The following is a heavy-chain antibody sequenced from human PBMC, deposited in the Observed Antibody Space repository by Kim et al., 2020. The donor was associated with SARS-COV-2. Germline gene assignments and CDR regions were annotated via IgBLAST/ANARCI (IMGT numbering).Heavy chain of an antibody. CDR2: IYYSGST. CDR1: GGSISSGGYY. CDR3: TREVRSIPDY. D-gene: IGHD6-6*01. V-gene: IGHV4-31*03. Sequence: SETLSLTCTVSGGSISSGGYYWSWIRQHPGKGLEWIGYIYYSGSTYYNPSLKSRVTISEDTSKNQFSLKLSSVTAADTAVYYCTREVRSIPDYWGQGTLVTVSS. J-gene: IGHJ4*02.